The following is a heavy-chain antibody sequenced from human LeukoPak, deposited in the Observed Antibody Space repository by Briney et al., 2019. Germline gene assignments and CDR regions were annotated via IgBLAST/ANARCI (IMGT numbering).Heavy chain of an antibody. CDR2: ISPNSGGT. J-gene: IGHJ4*02. D-gene: IGHD2-2*01. V-gene: IGHV1-2*02. Sequence: ASVKVSCKASGYTFTGYYIHWVRQAPGRGLEWMGWISPNSGGTNYAQKFQGRVTVTRDTSISTAYMELSRLRSDDTAVYYCARYCSSPSCYHKDYWGQGTLVTVSS. CDR3: ARYCSSPSCYHKDY. CDR1: GYTFTGYY.